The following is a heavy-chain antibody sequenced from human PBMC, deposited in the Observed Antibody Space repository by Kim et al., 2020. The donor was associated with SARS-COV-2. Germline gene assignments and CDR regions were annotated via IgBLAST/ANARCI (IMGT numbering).Heavy chain of an antibody. CDR1: GGSISSSSYY. CDR2: IYYSGST. Sequence: SETLSLTCTVSGGSISSSSYYWGWIRQPPGKGLEWIGSIYYSGSTYYNPSLKSRVTISVDTSKNQFSLKLSSVTAADTAVYYCASLGRIAVAAIATGFDPWGQGTLVTVSS. J-gene: IGHJ5*02. V-gene: IGHV4-39*01. CDR3: ASLGRIAVAAIATGFDP. D-gene: IGHD6-19*01.